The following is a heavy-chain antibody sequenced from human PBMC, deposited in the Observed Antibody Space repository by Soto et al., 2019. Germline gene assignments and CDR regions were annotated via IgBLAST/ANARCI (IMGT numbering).Heavy chain of an antibody. D-gene: IGHD6-19*01. CDR1: GFTFGNFA. CDR2: ISASGRDT. V-gene: IGHV3-23*01. Sequence: GGSLRLSXAASGFTFGNFAMSWVRQAPGRGLEWVSGISASGRDTHYADSVKDRFTVSRDNSKNTLYLHINSLRAEDTAIYYCAKGKTSGWYYFDYWGQGALVTVSS. CDR3: AKGKTSGWYYFDY. J-gene: IGHJ4*02.